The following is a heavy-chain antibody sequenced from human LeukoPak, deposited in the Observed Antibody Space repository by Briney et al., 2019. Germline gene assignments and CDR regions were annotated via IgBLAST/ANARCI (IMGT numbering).Heavy chain of an antibody. D-gene: IGHD6-6*01. Sequence: PSETLSLTRTVSGGSISSSSYYWGWIRQPPGKGLEWIGSIYYSGSTYYNPSLKSRVTISVDTSKNQFSLKLSSVTAADTAVYYCARVCIAACGMDVWGQGTTVTVSS. CDR2: IYYSGST. V-gene: IGHV4-39*01. CDR3: ARVCIAACGMDV. CDR1: GGSISSSSYY. J-gene: IGHJ6*02.